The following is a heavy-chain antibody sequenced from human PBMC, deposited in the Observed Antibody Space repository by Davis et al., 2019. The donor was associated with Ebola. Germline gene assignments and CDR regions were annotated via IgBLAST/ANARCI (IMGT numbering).Heavy chain of an antibody. Sequence: PAGSLRLSCAASGFTFSSYAMHWVRQAPGKGLEWVAVISYDGSNKYYADSVKGRFTISRDNSKNTLYLQMNSLRAEDTAVYYCARSSGYPYYGMDVWGQGTTVTVSS. CDR2: ISYDGSNK. D-gene: IGHD3-22*01. CDR1: GFTFSSYA. V-gene: IGHV3-30-3*01. J-gene: IGHJ6*02. CDR3: ARSSGYPYYGMDV.